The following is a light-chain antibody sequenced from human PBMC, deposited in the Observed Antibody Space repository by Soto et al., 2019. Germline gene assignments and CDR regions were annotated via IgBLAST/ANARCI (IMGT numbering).Light chain of an antibody. V-gene: IGKV1-39*01. J-gene: IGKJ5*01. CDR1: QSISFY. CDR3: QQSYSTPIT. Sequence: DIQMTQSPSSLSASVGDRVTITCRASQSISFYLNWYQQKPGNAPKVLIYAASNLQTGVPSRFSGSGSGTDFTITINSLQPEDFATYTCQQSYSTPITFGQGTRLEIK. CDR2: AAS.